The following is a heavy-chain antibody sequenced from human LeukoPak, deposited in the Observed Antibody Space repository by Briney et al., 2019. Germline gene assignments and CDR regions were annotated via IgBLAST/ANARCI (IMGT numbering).Heavy chain of an antibody. CDR2: IYPGDSDT. V-gene: IGHV5-51*01. Sequence: GESLKISCKGSGYSFTSYWIGWVRQMPGKGLEWMGIIYPGDSDTRYSPSLQGQVTISADKSISTAYPQRSSLKASDTAMYYCARSHYYAPPCFDYWGQGTLVTVSS. CDR3: ARSHYYAPPCFDY. D-gene: IGHD3-10*01. CDR1: GYSFTSYW. J-gene: IGHJ4*02.